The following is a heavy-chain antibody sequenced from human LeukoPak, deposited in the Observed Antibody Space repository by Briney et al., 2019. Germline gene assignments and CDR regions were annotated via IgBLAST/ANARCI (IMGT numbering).Heavy chain of an antibody. Sequence: GASLRLSCSASGFTFTSYAMHWARQAPGKGLECVSTISSNGGSTYSADSVKGRFTISRDNSKNTLYLQMSSLRPEDTAVYYCVKGQALSKYYFDYWGQGTLVTVSS. V-gene: IGHV3-64D*06. CDR2: ISSNGGST. CDR1: GFTFTSYA. CDR3: VKGQALSKYYFDY. D-gene: IGHD5/OR15-5a*01. J-gene: IGHJ4*02.